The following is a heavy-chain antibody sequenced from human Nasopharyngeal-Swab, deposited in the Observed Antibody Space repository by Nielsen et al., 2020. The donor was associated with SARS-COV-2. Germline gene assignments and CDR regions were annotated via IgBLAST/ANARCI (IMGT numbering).Heavy chain of an antibody. CDR1: GGTFSSYA. J-gene: IGHJ4*02. V-gene: IGHV1-69*13. Sequence: SVNVSCKASGGTFSSYAISWVRQAPGQGLEWMGGIIPIFGTADYAQKFQDRVTITADESTSTAYMELSSLRSEDTAAYYCARSGYSNSDIDYWGQGTLVTVSS. D-gene: IGHD6-6*01. CDR2: IIPIFGTA. CDR3: ARSGYSNSDIDY.